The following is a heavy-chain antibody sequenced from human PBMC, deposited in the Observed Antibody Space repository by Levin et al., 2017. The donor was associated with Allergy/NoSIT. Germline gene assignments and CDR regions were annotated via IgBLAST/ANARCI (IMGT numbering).Heavy chain of an antibody. CDR1: GFTFDDYA. J-gene: IGHJ4*02. CDR3: SRGDYGSGRYYFDY. V-gene: IGHV3-49*03. Sequence: GGSLRLSCTASGFTFDDYAVTWFRQAPGKGLEWVGFVRKKAFGGTTEYAASVKGRFTVSRDDSKSIAYLQMNSLEIEDTAVYFCSRGDYGSGRYYFDYWGQGTLVTVSS. D-gene: IGHD3-10*01. CDR2: VRKKAFGGTT.